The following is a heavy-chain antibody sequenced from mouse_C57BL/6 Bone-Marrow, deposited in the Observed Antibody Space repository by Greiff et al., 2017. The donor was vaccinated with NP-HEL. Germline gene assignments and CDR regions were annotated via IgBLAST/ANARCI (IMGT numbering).Heavy chain of an antibody. CDR2: ISSGGSDT. Sequence: DVHLVESGGDLVKPGGSLKLSCAASGFTFSSYAMSWVRQTPDKRLEWVATISSGGSDTYYPDSVKGRFTISRANAKNTLYLQMSSLKSEDTAMYYCARHDYYDYDGGFAYWGQGTLVTVSA. D-gene: IGHD2-4*01. V-gene: IGHV5-6*01. J-gene: IGHJ3*01. CDR1: GFTFSSYA. CDR3: ARHDYYDYDGGFAY.